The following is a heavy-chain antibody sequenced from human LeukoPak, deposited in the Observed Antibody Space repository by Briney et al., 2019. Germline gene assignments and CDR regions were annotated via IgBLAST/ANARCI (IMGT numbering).Heavy chain of an antibody. CDR2: IYHSGST. J-gene: IGHJ4*02. V-gene: IGHV4-38-2*02. Sequence: SETLSLTCTVSGYSISISYYWGWIRQPPGKGLEWIGSIYHSGSTYYNPSLKSRVTISVDTSKNQFSLKLSSVTAADTAVYYCARRRELQYYFDYWGQGTLVTVSS. D-gene: IGHD1-26*01. CDR1: GYSISISYY. CDR3: ARRRELQYYFDY.